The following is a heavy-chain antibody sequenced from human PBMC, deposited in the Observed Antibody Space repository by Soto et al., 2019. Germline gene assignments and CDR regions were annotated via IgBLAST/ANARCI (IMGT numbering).Heavy chain of an antibody. CDR2: ISSSGSTI. CDR3: ARALNAVAAFHNDY. CDR1: GFTFSDDY. Sequence: GGSLRLSWAASGFTFSDDYMSWIRQAPGKGLEWVSYISSSGSTIYYADSVKGRFTISRDNAKNSLYLQMNSLRAEDTAVYYYARALNAVAAFHNDYGGQGTLLPISS. D-gene: IGHD6-19*01. J-gene: IGHJ4*02. V-gene: IGHV3-11*01.